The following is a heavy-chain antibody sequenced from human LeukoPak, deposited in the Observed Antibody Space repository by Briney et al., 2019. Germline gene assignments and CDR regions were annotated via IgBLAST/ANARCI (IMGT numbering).Heavy chain of an antibody. V-gene: IGHV4-4*02. Sequence: SETLSLTCTVSGDSINSLDLWSWVRQPPGKGLEWIGEMYLSGTTHSNPSVKSRVTISIDKPKNQFFLNLSSVTAADTAVYYCAGLVGRYSSGLYYYYFDYWGQGTLVTVPS. CDR2: MYLSGTT. D-gene: IGHD3-22*01. CDR1: GDSINSLDL. CDR3: AGLVGRYSSGLYYYYFDY. J-gene: IGHJ4*02.